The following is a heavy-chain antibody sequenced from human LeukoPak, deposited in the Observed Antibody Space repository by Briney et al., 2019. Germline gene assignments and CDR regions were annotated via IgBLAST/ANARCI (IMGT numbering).Heavy chain of an antibody. CDR1: GGTFSNYA. D-gene: IGHD4-17*01. V-gene: IGHV1-69*05. Sequence: SVKVSCKASGGTFSNYAISWVRQAPGQGLEWMGGIIPIFGTTNYAQKFQGRVTITTDESTGTAYMELSSLRSEDTAVCYCVRDRATTVTKSFAFDIWGQGTMVTVSS. J-gene: IGHJ3*02. CDR2: IIPIFGTT. CDR3: VRDRATTVTKSFAFDI.